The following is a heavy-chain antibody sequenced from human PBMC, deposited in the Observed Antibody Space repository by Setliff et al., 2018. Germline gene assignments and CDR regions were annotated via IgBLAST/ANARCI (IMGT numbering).Heavy chain of an antibody. J-gene: IGHJ4*02. V-gene: IGHV3-74*01. D-gene: IGHD6-19*01. CDR1: GFTFSNYW. CDR2: ITRDGSET. Sequence: PGGSLRLSCTASGFTFSNYWMHWVRQAPGKGLIWVSRITRDGSETSYADSVKGRFTVSRDNAKNTLYLQMNSLRADDTAVYYCARETAVDGQYYFDYCGQGTLVTVSS. CDR3: ARETAVDGQYYFDY.